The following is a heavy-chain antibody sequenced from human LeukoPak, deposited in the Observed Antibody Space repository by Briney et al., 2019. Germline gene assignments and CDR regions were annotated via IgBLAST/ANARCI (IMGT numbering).Heavy chain of an antibody. J-gene: IGHJ4*02. V-gene: IGHV4-59*08. CDR2: IFYSGST. CDR1: GGSISSYY. CDR3: ARYRNGWGFDY. D-gene: IGHD6-19*01. Sequence: SETLSLTCTVSGGSISSYYWSWIRQPPGKGLEWIGYIFYSGSTNYNPSLKSRVTISVDTSKNQFSLKLSSVTAADTGVYYCARYRNGWGFDYWGQGTLVTVSS.